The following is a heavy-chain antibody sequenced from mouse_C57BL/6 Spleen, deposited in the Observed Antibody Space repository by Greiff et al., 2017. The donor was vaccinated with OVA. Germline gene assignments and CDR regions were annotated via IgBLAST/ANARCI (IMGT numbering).Heavy chain of an antibody. CDR2: INPNNGGT. CDR1: GYTFTDYY. D-gene: IGHD1-1*01. CDR3: ARRGYYGSSYERYFDV. V-gene: IGHV1-26*01. J-gene: IGHJ1*03. Sequence: EVQLQQSGPELVKPGASVKISCKASGYTFTDYYMNWVKQSHGKSLEWIGDINPNNGGTSYNQKFKGKATLTVDKSSSTAYMELRSLTSEDSAVYYCARRGYYGSSYERYFDVWGTGTTVTVSS.